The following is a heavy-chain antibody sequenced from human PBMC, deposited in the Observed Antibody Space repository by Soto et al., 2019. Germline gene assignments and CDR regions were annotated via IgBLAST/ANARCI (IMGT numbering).Heavy chain of an antibody. D-gene: IGHD2-21*01. CDR2: INPKSGDT. J-gene: IGHJ4*02. V-gene: IGHV1-2*04. CDR3: ARAISSTALFDY. CDR1: GYIFTAYY. Sequence: ASVKVSCKASGYIFTAYYIQWVRQAPGQGLEWMGWINPKSGDTNYAQKFQGWVTMTRDSSITTAYMELSRLRSDDTAVYYCARAISSTALFDYWGQGTLVTVSS.